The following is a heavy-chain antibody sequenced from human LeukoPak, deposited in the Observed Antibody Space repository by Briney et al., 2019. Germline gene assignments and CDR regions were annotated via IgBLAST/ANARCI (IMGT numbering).Heavy chain of an antibody. J-gene: IGHJ4*02. CDR1: GYSSTSYW. V-gene: IGHV5-51*01. CDR3: ARQWGYYDSSGYYTTLPKVDY. Sequence: GESLKISCKGSGYSSTSYWIGWVRRMPGKGLEWMGIIYPGDSDTRYSPSFQGQVTISADKSISTAYLQWSSLKASDTAMYYCARQWGYYDSSGYYTTLPKVDYWGQGTLVTVSS. CDR2: IYPGDSDT. D-gene: IGHD3-22*01.